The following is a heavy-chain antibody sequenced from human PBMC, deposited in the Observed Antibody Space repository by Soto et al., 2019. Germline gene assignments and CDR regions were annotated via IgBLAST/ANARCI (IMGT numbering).Heavy chain of an antibody. V-gene: IGHV1-3*01. CDR3: ARNNLHIVVVVAATVGWFDP. CDR1: GYTFTSYA. Sequence: ASVKVSCKASGYTFTSYAMHWVRQAPGQRLEWMGWINAGNGNTKYSQKFQGRVTITRDTSASTAYMELSSLRSEDTAVYYCARNNLHIVVVVAATVGWFDPWGQGNPGHRLL. CDR2: INAGNGNT. J-gene: IGHJ5*02. D-gene: IGHD2-15*01.